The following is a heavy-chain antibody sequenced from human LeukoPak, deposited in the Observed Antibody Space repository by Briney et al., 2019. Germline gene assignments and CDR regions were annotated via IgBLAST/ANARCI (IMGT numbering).Heavy chain of an antibody. Sequence: SETLSLTCTVSGGSISSDDYYRSWIRQPPGKGLEWIGYISYSGNTYYNPSLKSRVTISVDTSKNQFSLKLSSVTVADTAVYYCARDRKYGSESLRRLDYWGQGTLVTVSS. D-gene: IGHD3-10*01. J-gene: IGHJ4*02. V-gene: IGHV4-30-4*01. CDR2: ISYSGNT. CDR3: ARDRKYGSESLRRLDY. CDR1: GGSISSDDYY.